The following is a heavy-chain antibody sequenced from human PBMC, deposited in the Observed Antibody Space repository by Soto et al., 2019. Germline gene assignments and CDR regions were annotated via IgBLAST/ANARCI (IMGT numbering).Heavy chain of an antibody. CDR2: ISGSGGST. CDR3: AKDDINWNSRGMDV. Sequence: GGSLRLSCAASGFTFSSYAMSWVRQAPGKGLEWVSAISGSGGSTYYADSVKGRFTISRDNSKNTLYLQMNSLRAEDTAVYYCAKDDINWNSRGMDVWGQGTTVTVSS. CDR1: GFTFSSYA. V-gene: IGHV3-23*01. D-gene: IGHD1-7*01. J-gene: IGHJ6*02.